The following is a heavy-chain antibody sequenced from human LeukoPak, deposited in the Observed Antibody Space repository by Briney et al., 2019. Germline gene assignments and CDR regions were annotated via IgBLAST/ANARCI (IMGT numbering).Heavy chain of an antibody. CDR2: INPSGGST. D-gene: IGHD5-12*01. Sequence: GPSVKVSCKAFGYSLTNYYVHWVRQAPGQGLEWMGEINPSGGSTSYAQKFQGRITVTRDTYTNTVYMDLSSLRSEDTATYYCARGAPTTRIGAGRFDYWGQGSLLTVAS. CDR1: GYSLTNYY. CDR3: ARGAPTTRIGAGRFDY. J-gene: IGHJ4*02. V-gene: IGHV1-46*01.